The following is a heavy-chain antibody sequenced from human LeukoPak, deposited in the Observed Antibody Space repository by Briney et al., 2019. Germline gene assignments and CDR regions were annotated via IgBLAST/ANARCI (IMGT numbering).Heavy chain of an antibody. CDR1: GFTFSTYV. CDR3: ARARGNYWFDY. J-gene: IGHJ4*02. CDR2: ITGGGDFT. Sequence: GGSLRLSCAASGFTFSTYVMTWVRQAPGKGLEWVSSITGGGDFTYYADSVKGRFTISRDSSKNTLYLQMNSLRAGDTAIYYCARARGNYWFDYCGQGTLVTVSS. V-gene: IGHV3-23*01. D-gene: IGHD1-7*01.